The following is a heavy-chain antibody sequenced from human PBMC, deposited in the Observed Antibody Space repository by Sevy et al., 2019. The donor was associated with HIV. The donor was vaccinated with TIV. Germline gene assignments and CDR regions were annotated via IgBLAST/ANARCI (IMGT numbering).Heavy chain of an antibody. CDR3: TRGRFLERLLHFDY. J-gene: IGHJ4*02. CDR1: GFTFGDYA. V-gene: IGHV3-49*03. Sequence: GGSLRLSCTASGFTFGDYAMSWFRQAPGKGLEWVGFIRSKAYGGTSEYAASVKGRFTISRDDSKSIAYLQMNSLKTEDTAVYYCTRGRFLERLLHFDYWGQGTLVTVSS. CDR2: IRSKAYGGTS. D-gene: IGHD3-3*01.